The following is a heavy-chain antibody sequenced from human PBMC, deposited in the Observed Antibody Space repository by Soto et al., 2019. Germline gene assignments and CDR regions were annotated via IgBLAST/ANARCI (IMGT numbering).Heavy chain of an antibody. Sequence: GGSLRLSCAASGFTFSSYAMSWVRQAPGKGLEWVSTISGTGGSTYYPDSVKGRFTISRDNSKNTVYLKMNSLRAEDAALYYCAKEMTSGYYLFDYWGQGTLVTVSS. D-gene: IGHD3-22*01. CDR2: ISGTGGST. J-gene: IGHJ4*02. CDR3: AKEMTSGYYLFDY. V-gene: IGHV3-23*01. CDR1: GFTFSSYA.